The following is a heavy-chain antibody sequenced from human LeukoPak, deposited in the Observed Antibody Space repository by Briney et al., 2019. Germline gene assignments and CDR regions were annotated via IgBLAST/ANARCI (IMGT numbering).Heavy chain of an antibody. J-gene: IGHJ4*02. CDR1: GFTFSNYA. D-gene: IGHD2-2*01. CDR2: LTGSGGNT. CDR3: AKSNFYCTTATCHTWAFDY. Sequence: GGSLRLSCAASGFTFSNYAMSWARQTPGKGLEWVSGLTGSGGNTYYADSVKGRFTISRDNSKNTLYLQMSSLRAEDTAVYYCAKSNFYCTTATCHTWAFDYWGQGTLVTVSS. V-gene: IGHV3-23*01.